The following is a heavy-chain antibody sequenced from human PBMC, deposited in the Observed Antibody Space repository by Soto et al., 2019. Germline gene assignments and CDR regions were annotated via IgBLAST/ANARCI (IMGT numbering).Heavy chain of an antibody. J-gene: IGHJ3*01. V-gene: IGHV3-23*01. CDR1: GFTFSNYV. CDR2: ISSNGGGT. D-gene: IGHD5-18*01. Sequence: WGSLRLSCAASGFTFSNYVMSWVRQAPGKGLEWVSAISSNGGGTHYADSVKGRFTISRDNSKNTLYLQMNSLRAEETAVYYCALSPGYSYGHDAFDVWGQGTMVTVSS. CDR3: ALSPGYSYGHDAFDV.